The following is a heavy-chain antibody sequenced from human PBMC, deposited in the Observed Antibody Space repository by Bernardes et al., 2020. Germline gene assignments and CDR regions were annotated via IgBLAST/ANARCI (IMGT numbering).Heavy chain of an antibody. CDR1: GYTFTSYD. D-gene: IGHD4-17*01. J-gene: IGHJ5*02. Sequence: ASVKVSCKASGYTFTSYDINWVRQATGQGLEWMGWMNPNSGNTGYAQKFQGRVTMTRNTSISTAYMELSSLRSEDTAVYYCARGSPTVTYSPTSDWFDPWGQGTLVTVSS. CDR3: ARGSPTVTYSPTSDWFDP. V-gene: IGHV1-8*01. CDR2: MNPNSGNT.